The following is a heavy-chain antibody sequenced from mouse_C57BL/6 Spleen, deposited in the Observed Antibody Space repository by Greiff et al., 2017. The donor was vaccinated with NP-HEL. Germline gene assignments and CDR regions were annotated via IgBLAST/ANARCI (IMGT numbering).Heavy chain of an antibody. Sequence: VQLVESGAELAKPGASVKLSCKASGYTFTSYWMHWVKQRPGQGLEWIGYINPSSGYTKYNQKFKDKATLTADKSSSTAYMQLSSLTYEDSAVYYCAREDGSSFAWFAYWGQGTLVTVSA. D-gene: IGHD1-1*01. J-gene: IGHJ3*01. CDR3: AREDGSSFAWFAY. CDR2: INPSSGYT. V-gene: IGHV1-7*01. CDR1: GYTFTSYW.